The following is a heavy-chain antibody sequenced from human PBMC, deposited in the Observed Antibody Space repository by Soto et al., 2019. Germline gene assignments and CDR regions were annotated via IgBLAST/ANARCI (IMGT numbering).Heavy chain of an antibody. Sequence: SETLSLTCAVSAYSISSGYYWAWIRQPPGKGLEWIGSVYHSGSTYYNPPLKSRVTISVDTSKNQFSLKLSSVTAADTAVYYCARGMLLRFLEGYYYYYGMDVWGQGTTVTAP. V-gene: IGHV4-38-2*01. CDR3: ARGMLLRFLEGYYYYYGMDV. CDR1: AYSISSGYY. D-gene: IGHD3-3*01. J-gene: IGHJ6*02. CDR2: VYHSGST.